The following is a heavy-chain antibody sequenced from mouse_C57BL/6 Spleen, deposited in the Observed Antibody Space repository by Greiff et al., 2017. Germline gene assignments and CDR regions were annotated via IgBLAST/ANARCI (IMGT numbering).Heavy chain of an antibody. V-gene: IGHV3-6*01. CDR2: ISYDGSN. Sequence: EVKLMESGPGLVKPSQSLSLTCSVTGYSITSGYYWNWIRQFPGNKLEWMGYISYDGSNNYNPSLKNRISITRDTSKNQFFLKLNSVTTEDTATYYCAREGLLDFDYWGQGTTLTVSS. CDR3: AREGLLDFDY. CDR1: GYSITSGYY. D-gene: IGHD2-3*01. J-gene: IGHJ2*01.